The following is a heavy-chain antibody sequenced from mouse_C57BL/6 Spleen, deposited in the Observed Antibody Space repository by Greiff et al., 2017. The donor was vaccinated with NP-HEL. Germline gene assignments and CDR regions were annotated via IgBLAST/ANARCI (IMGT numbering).Heavy chain of an antibody. CDR2: INPNNGGT. J-gene: IGHJ3*01. Sequence: VQLQQSGPELVKPGASVKISCKASGYTFTDYYMNWVKQSHGKSLEWIGDINPNNGGTSYNQKFKGKATLTVDKSSSTAYMELRSLTSEDSAVYYCARGWDLAWFAYWGQGTLVTVSA. D-gene: IGHD4-1*01. CDR3: ARGWDLAWFAY. CDR1: GYTFTDYY. V-gene: IGHV1-26*01.